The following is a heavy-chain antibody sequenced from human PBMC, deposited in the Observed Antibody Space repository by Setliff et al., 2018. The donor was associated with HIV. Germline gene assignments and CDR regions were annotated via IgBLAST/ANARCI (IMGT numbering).Heavy chain of an antibody. CDR3: ARQTRNRYDVLTGYSVL. CDR1: GDSIISDTYY. CDR2: IFYTGST. D-gene: IGHD3-9*01. Sequence: ETLSLTCSVSGDSIISDTYYWGWIRQPPGKGPEWIASIFYTGSTFYTSSLKSRVRISMDKPKNQFSLELTSVTTEGTAVFYCARQTRNRYDVLTGYSVLWGQGILVTVSS. J-gene: IGHJ4*02. V-gene: IGHV4-39*01.